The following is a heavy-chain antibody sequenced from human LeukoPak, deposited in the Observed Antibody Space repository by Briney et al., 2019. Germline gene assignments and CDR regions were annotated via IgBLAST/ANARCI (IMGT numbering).Heavy chain of an antibody. CDR3: TRGRDYYDSRGHHVDAFDI. V-gene: IGHV3-49*03. CDR1: GFTFGDYA. Sequence: GGSLRLSCTASGFTFGDYAMSWFRQAPGKGLEWVGFIRSKAYGGTTEYAASVKGRFTISRDDSKSIAYLQMNSLKTEDTAVYYCTRGRDYYDSRGHHVDAFDIWGQGTMVTVSS. J-gene: IGHJ3*02. D-gene: IGHD3-22*01. CDR2: IRSKAYGGTT.